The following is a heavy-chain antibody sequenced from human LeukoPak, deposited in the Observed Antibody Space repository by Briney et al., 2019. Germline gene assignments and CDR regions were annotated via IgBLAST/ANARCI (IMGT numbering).Heavy chain of an antibody. CDR1: GFTFSSYG. Sequence: GGSLRLSCAASGFTFSSYGMSWVRQAPGKGLEWVSAISGSGGSTYYADSVKGRFTISRDNSKNTLYLQMNSLRAEDTAVYYCAKLGYRNSSSWYFGSNWFDPWGQGTLVTVSS. V-gene: IGHV3-23*01. CDR3: AKLGYRNSSSWYFGSNWFDP. D-gene: IGHD6-13*01. CDR2: ISGSGGST. J-gene: IGHJ5*02.